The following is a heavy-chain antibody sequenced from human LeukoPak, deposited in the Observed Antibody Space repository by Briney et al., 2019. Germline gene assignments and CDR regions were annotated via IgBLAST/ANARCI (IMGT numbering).Heavy chain of an antibody. V-gene: IGHV4-59*11. D-gene: IGHD6-19*01. CDR3: ARVKGWNSSGWYGFDY. CDR2: IYSSGST. Sequence: SETLSLTCTVSGGSISSHYWSWIRQPPGKGLEWIGYIYSSGSTNYNPSLKSRVTISVDTSKNQFSLKLSSVTAADTAVYYCARVKGWNSSGWYGFDYWGQGTLVTVSS. J-gene: IGHJ4*02. CDR1: GGSISSHY.